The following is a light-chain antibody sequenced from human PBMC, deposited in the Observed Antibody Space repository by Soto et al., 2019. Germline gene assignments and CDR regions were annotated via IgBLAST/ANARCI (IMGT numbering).Light chain of an antibody. V-gene: IGLV2-14*01. J-gene: IGLJ1*01. Sequence: QSVLAQPASVSGSPGQSITISCSGTSSDIGSYDHVAWYQQFPGKSPKLMIYAVSDRPSGVSDRFSGSKSGITASLTISGLQTEDEADCYCISYTNRQSYVFGTGTKVTVL. CDR1: SSDIGSYDH. CDR3: ISYTNRQSYV. CDR2: AVS.